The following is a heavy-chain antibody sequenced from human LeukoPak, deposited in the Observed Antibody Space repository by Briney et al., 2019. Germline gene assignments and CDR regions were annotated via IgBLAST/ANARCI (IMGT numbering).Heavy chain of an antibody. CDR2: IYYSGST. J-gene: IGHJ4*02. CDR3: ASSMIRGVDFDY. D-gene: IGHD3-10*01. CDR1: GSSINSGGFY. V-gene: IGHV4-31*03. Sequence: SETLSLTCTVSGSSINSGGFYWTWIRQYPGKGLEWIGYIYYSGSTYYNPSLKSRVSISLDTSKNQFSLRPTSVTAADTAVYYCASSMIRGVDFDYWGQGTLVTVSS.